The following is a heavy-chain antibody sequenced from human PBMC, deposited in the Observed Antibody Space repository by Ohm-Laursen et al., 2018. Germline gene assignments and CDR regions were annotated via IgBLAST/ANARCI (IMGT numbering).Heavy chain of an antibody. CDR2: ISSSSSSI. CDR1: GFTFSGSA. Sequence: SLRLSCAASGFTFSGSAMHWVRQASGKGLEWVSYISSSSSSIYYADSVKGRFTISRDNVKNTLYLQMNSLRAEDTAVYYCARDTSYWGQGTLVTVSS. D-gene: IGHD3-16*01. J-gene: IGHJ4*02. V-gene: IGHV3-48*01. CDR3: ARDTSY.